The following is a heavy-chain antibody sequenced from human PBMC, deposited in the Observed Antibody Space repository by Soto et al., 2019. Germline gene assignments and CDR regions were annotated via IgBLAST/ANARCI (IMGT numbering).Heavy chain of an antibody. V-gene: IGHV3-74*01. D-gene: IGHD6-19*01. Sequence: EVQLVESGGGLVQPGGSLRISCAASGFTFSSYWMHWVSQAPGKGLVWVSRINSDGSSTSYADSVKGRFTVSRDHATNTMYMAMHTLRDENRAVYFCAVAVAGPTAIGYWSQGSLVTVSS. CDR2: INSDGSST. J-gene: IGHJ4*02. CDR3: AVAVAGPTAIGY. CDR1: GFTFSSYW.